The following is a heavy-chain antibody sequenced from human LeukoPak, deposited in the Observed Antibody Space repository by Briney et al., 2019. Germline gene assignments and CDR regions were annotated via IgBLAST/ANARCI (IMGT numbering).Heavy chain of an antibody. Sequence: GASVKVSCKASGYTFTSYGISWVRQAPGQGLEWMGWISAYNGNTNYAQKLQGRVTMTTDTSTSTAYMELSSLRSEDTAVYYCATALGGGSNNWFDPWGQGTLVTVSS. CDR2: ISAYNGNT. J-gene: IGHJ5*02. V-gene: IGHV1-18*01. D-gene: IGHD2-15*01. CDR1: GYTFTSYG. CDR3: ATALGGGSNNWFDP.